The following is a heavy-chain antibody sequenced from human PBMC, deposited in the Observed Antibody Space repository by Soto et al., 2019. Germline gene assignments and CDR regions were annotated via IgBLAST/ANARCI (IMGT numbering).Heavy chain of an antibody. CDR3: ARVPDV. V-gene: IGHV4-30-2*01. CDR2: IYHNGSP. J-gene: IGHJ6*02. CDR1: GGSMSSSGYS. Sequence: PSETLSLTCAVSGGSMSSSGYSWSWIRQPPGKGLEWIGYIYHNGSPYYNPSLKSRVTISVDRSKNQFSLKLSSVTAADTAMYYCARVPDVWGQGTTVTVSS.